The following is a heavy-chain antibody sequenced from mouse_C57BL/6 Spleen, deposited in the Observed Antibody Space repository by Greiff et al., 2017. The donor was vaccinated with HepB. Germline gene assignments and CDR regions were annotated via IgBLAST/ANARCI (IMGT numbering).Heavy chain of an antibody. Sequence: ESGAELVRPGASVTLSCKASGYTFTDYEMHWVKQTPVHGLEWIGAIDPETGGTAYNQKFKGKAILTADKSSSTAYMELRSLTSEDSAVYYCTRGDPSWFAYWGQGTLVTVSA. CDR1: GYTFTDYE. V-gene: IGHV1-15*01. D-gene: IGHD3-3*01. CDR2: IDPETGGT. CDR3: TRGDPSWFAY. J-gene: IGHJ3*01.